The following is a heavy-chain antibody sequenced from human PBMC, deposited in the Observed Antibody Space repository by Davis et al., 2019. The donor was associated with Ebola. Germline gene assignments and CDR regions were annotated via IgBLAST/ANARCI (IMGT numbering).Heavy chain of an antibody. V-gene: IGHV5-51*01. CDR1: AYNMPSYW. D-gene: IGHD2-21*01. Sequence: GESPNTSCTCSAYNMPSYWIAWVRQRPREGLEWMGLIYPADSHTRYNPSFRGQVTISVDKSTTTAYLQWSSLKASDTAMYSCASRCHFDRGDFYGGCWGQGTQVTVSS. CDR3: ASRCHFDRGDFYGGC. J-gene: IGHJ4*01. CDR2: IYPADSHT.